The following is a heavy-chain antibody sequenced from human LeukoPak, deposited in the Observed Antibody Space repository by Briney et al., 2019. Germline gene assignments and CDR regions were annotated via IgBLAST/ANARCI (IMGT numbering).Heavy chain of an antibody. D-gene: IGHD3-3*01. Sequence: PSETLSLTCAVYGGSFSGYYWSWIRQPPGKGLEWIGEINHSGSTNYNPSLKSRVTISVDTSKNQFSLKLSSVTAADTAVYYCARGRYDFRRKPNWFDPWDQGTLVTVSS. CDR3: ARGRYDFRRKPNWFDP. J-gene: IGHJ5*02. CDR2: INHSGST. V-gene: IGHV4-34*01. CDR1: GGSFSGYY.